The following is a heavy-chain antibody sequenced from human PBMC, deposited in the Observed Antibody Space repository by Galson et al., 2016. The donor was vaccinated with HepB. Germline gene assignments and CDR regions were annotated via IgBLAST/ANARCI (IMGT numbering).Heavy chain of an antibody. CDR1: GFTFNRYW. D-gene: IGHD6-13*01. Sequence: SLRLSCAASGFTFNRYWMNWVRQAPGKGLEWVANIKQDGSEKYYMDSVKGRFTISRDNSENSPYLQIDNLRAEDTAVYYCARQQVVPVYWGQGTLVTVSS. J-gene: IGHJ4*02. V-gene: IGHV3-7*03. CDR2: IKQDGSEK. CDR3: ARQQVVPVY.